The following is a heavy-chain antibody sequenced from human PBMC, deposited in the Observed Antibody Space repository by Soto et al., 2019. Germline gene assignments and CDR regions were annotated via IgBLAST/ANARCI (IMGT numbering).Heavy chain of an antibody. CDR2: MHHSGGT. CDR3: ARDLGVGSGWYFDY. CDR1: GYSISSGYY. D-gene: IGHD6-19*01. Sequence: SETLSLTCAVSGYSISSGYYWGWIWQPPGKGLEWIGSMHHSGGTYYNPSIKSRVTISLDTSKNQFSLRLSYVNAADTAVYYCARDLGVGSGWYFDYWGQGTLVNVS. V-gene: IGHV4-38-2*02. J-gene: IGHJ4*02.